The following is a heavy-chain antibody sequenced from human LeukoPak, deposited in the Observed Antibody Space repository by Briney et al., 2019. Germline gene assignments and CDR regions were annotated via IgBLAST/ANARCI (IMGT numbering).Heavy chain of an antibody. CDR2: IKSKSDGRTT. Sequence: SPGGSLRLSCAPSRFTFSHAWMSWVRQPAGTGLEWVVLIKSKSDGRTTDYAAPVKGRFTISRDDSENTLYLQMNSLKTEDTAVYYCSRYYNSAFDIWGQGTMVTVSS. V-gene: IGHV3-15*01. D-gene: IGHD3-10*01. J-gene: IGHJ3*02. CDR3: SRYYNSAFDI. CDR1: RFTFSHAW.